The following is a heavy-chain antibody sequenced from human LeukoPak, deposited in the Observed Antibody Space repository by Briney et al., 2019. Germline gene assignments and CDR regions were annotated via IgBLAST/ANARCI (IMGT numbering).Heavy chain of an antibody. CDR2: INHSGST. V-gene: IGHV4-34*01. J-gene: IGHJ4*02. CDR3: ARGSWGSAFDY. D-gene: IGHD7-27*01. CDR1: GGSFSGYY. Sequence: SETLSLTCAVYGGSFSGYYWSWIRQPPGKGLEWIGEINHSGSTNYDPSLKSRVTISVDTSKNQFSLKLSSVTAADTAVYYCARGSWGSAFDYWGQGTLVTVSS.